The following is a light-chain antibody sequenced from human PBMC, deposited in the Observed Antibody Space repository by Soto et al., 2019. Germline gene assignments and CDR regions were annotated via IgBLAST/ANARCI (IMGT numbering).Light chain of an antibody. CDR1: QSISTF. CDR2: TTS. J-gene: IGKJ1*01. Sequence: DIQMTQSPSSLSASVGDRVTITCRASQSISTFLNWYQQRPGKAPKLLIYTTSSLQRGVPSRFSGNGYGTDFTLTISDLQPEDCATYYCQQSFSSPRTFGQGTKVELK. CDR3: QQSFSSPRT. V-gene: IGKV1-39*01.